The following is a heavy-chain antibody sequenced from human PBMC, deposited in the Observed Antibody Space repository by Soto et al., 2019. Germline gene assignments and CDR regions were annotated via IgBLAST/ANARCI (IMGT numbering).Heavy chain of an antibody. J-gene: IGHJ5*02. V-gene: IGHV3-21*01. CDR2: ISSSSSYI. CDR1: GFTFSSYS. Sequence: GGSLRLSCAASGFTFSSYSMNWVRQAPGKGLEWVSSISSSSSYIYYADSVKGRFTISRDNAKNSLYLQMNSLRAEDTAVYYCARDRSSSNNWFDPWGQGTLVTVS. D-gene: IGHD6-6*01. CDR3: ARDRSSSNNWFDP.